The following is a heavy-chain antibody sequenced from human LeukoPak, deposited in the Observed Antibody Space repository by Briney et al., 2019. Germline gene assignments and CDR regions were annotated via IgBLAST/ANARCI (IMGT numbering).Heavy chain of an antibody. CDR3: ARARAVWFLLE. D-gene: IGHD3-10*01. CDR1: GFTFSSYG. V-gene: IGHV3-33*01. Sequence: PGGSLRLSCAASGFTFSSYGMHGVRQAPGKGLEWVAVIWYDGINKYHADSVKGRFTISRDNSKHTLYLQMNSLRAEDTAVYYWARARAVWFLLEWGQGTLVTVSS. J-gene: IGHJ4*02. CDR2: IWYDGINK.